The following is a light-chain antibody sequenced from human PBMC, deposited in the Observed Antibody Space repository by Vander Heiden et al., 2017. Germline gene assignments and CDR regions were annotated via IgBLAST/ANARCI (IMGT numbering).Light chain of an antibody. J-gene: IGKJ4*02. Sequence: DIHMSPSPSSLSTSAGDRVITTSRGRQSINTYLGWYQLKPGQAPKLLIYAASSRDSGVPDRFSGSGSGRDFTLTISSLQAEDVATYYCQQCYSTPLTFGEGTKVEIK. CDR1: QSINTY. V-gene: IGKV1-39*01. CDR3: QQCYSTPLT. CDR2: AAS.